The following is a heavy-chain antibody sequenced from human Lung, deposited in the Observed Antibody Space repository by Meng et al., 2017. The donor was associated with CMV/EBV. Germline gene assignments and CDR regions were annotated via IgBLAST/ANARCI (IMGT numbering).Heavy chain of an antibody. CDR2: ISSSGSTI. D-gene: IGHD3-3*01. V-gene: IGHV3-48*03. CDR1: GFTFSSYE. J-gene: IGHJ6*02. CDR3: ARDTTYYDFWSGYYTGVSSGGGMDV. Sequence: SCAASGFTFSSYEMNWVRQAPGKGLEWVSYISSSGSTIYYADSVKGRFTISRDNAKNSLYLQMNSLRAEDTAVYYCARDTTYYDFWSGYYTGVSSGGGMDVXGQGXTVTGSS.